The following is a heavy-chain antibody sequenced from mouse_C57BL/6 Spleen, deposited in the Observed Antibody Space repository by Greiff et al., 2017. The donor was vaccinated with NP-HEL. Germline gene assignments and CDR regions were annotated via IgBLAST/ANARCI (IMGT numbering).Heavy chain of an antibody. Sequence: VQVVESGAELARPGASVKLSCKASGYTFTSYGISWVKQRTGQGLEWIGEIYPRSGNTYYNEKFKGKATLTADKSSSTAYMELRSLTSEDSAVYFCARDYGSSPRYYAMDYWGQGTSVTVSS. CDR2: IYPRSGNT. D-gene: IGHD1-1*01. CDR1: GYTFTSYG. CDR3: ARDYGSSPRYYAMDY. V-gene: IGHV1-81*01. J-gene: IGHJ4*01.